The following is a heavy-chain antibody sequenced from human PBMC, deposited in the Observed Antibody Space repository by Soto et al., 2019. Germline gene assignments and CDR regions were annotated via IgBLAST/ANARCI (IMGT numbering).Heavy chain of an antibody. J-gene: IGHJ4*02. CDR1: GFTFSSYA. CDR2: ISSNGGST. D-gene: IGHD6-13*01. V-gene: IGHV3-64*01. Sequence: GSMRLSCAASGFTFSSYAMHWVRQAPGKGLEYVSAISSNGGSTYYANSVKGRFTISRDNSKNTLYLQMGSLRAEDMAVYYCARQSYSSYYFDYWGQGT. CDR3: ARQSYSSYYFDY.